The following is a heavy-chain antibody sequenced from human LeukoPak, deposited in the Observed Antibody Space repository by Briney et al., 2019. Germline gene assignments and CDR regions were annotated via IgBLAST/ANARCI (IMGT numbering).Heavy chain of an antibody. CDR2: INPSGGST. D-gene: IGHD3-10*01. V-gene: IGHV1-46*01. CDR3: ARAGITMVRGDPPNSFDP. CDR1: GYTFTSYY. Sequence: ASVKVSCKAPGYTFTSYYMHWVRQAPGQGLEWMGIINPSGGSTSYAQKFQGRVTMTRDTSTSTVYMELSSLRSEDTAVYYCARAGITMVRGDPPNSFDPWGQGTLATVSS. J-gene: IGHJ5*02.